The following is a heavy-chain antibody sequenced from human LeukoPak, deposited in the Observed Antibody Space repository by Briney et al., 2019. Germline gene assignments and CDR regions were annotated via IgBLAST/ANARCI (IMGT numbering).Heavy chain of an antibody. CDR2: ISQSGADV. J-gene: IGHJ4*02. CDR1: GFTFSDYY. Sequence: GGSLRLSRAVSGFTFSDYYMIGIRQAPGKGLEYIAYISQSGADVSYADSVKGRFTVSRDNAKNSVFLQMNSLTAEDTAVYYCASVARLLADWGQGTLVTVSS. D-gene: IGHD3-9*01. CDR3: ASVARLLAD. V-gene: IGHV3-11*01.